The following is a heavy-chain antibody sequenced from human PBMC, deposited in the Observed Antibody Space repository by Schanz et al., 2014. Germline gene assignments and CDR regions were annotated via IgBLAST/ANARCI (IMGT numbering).Heavy chain of an antibody. CDR1: GYTFTSYD. V-gene: IGHV1-8*01. J-gene: IGHJ4*02. CDR3: ARDGEAAAGCDY. CDR2: MSSKTGNT. Sequence: QVQLVQSGGEVKKPGASVKVSCKASGYTFTSYDINWVRQATGQGLEWMGWMSSKTGNTGYAQRFQCRVTMARDTYTSTVYMELSSLRSEDTAVYYCARDGEAAAGCDYWGQGTLVTVSS. D-gene: IGHD6-13*01.